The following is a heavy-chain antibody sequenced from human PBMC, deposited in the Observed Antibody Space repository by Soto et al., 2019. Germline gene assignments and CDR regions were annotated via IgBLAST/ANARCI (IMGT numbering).Heavy chain of an antibody. J-gene: IGHJ4*02. CDR1: GFTFSSYA. CDR3: AKSFFDRSGFVDY. CDR2: ISGRGGST. V-gene: IGHV3-23*01. D-gene: IGHD3-22*01. Sequence: EVQLLESGGGLVQPGGSLRLSCAASGFTFSSYAMSWVRQNQGKGLEWVSGISGRGGSTYYADSVKGRFTISRDSSKNTLYLQMNSLRAEDTAVYYCAKSFFDRSGFVDYWGQGTLVTVSS.